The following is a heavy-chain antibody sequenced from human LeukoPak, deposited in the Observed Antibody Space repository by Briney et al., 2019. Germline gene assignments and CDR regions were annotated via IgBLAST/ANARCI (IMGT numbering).Heavy chain of an antibody. CDR1: GFTFSSFG. D-gene: IGHD5-12*01. Sequence: GGSLRLSCAASGFTFSSFGMHWVRQAPGKGLEWVAFIWYDGSSQYYPGSVKGRFTISRDNSKNTLWLQMDSLRVEDTAVYYCAKEGYGGYGAFDCWGQGTLVTVSS. CDR3: AKEGYGGYGAFDC. J-gene: IGHJ4*02. CDR2: IWYDGSSQ. V-gene: IGHV3-30*02.